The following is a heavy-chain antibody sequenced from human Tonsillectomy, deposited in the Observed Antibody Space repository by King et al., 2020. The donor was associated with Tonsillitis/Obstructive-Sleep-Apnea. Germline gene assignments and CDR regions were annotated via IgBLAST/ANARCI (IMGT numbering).Heavy chain of an antibody. J-gene: IGHJ5*02. Sequence: QLVQSGAEVKRPGASVKISCKASGYTFKNYAIHWLRQAPGQGFEWVAWINAGNGNTKYSLKFEGRLTTTRDTSANTVYLKISDLRSEDTAVYFCARSYVDFWSGPSPWGQGTLVTVSS. CDR1: GYTFKNYA. CDR2: INAGNGNT. V-gene: IGHV1-3*01. CDR3: ARSYVDFWSGPSP. D-gene: IGHD3-3*01.